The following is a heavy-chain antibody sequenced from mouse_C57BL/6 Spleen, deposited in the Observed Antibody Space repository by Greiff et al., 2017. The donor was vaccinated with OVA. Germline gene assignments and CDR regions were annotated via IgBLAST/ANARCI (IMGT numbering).Heavy chain of an antibody. V-gene: IGHV1-42*01. J-gene: IGHJ2*01. CDR2: INPSTGGT. Sequence: EVQLQESGPELVKPGASVKISCKASGYSFTGYYMNWVKQSPEKSLEWIGEINPSTGGTTYNQKFKAKATLTVDKSSSTAYMQLKSLTSEDSAVYYCARRVFDYWGQGTTLTVSS. CDR3: ARRVFDY. CDR1: GYSFTGYY.